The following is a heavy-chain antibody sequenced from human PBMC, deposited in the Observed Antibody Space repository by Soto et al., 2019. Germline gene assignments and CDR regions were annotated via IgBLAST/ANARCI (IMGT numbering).Heavy chain of an antibody. D-gene: IGHD3-10*01. CDR3: ARDQKTRYYYGSGGDSYYYGMDV. Sequence: EVQLVESGGGLVKPGGSLRLSCAASGFTFSSYSMNWVRQAPGKGLEWVSSISSSSSYIYYADSVKGRFTISRDNAKNSLYLQMNSLRAEDTAVYYCARDQKTRYYYGSGGDSYYYGMDVWGQGTTVTVSS. J-gene: IGHJ6*02. CDR2: ISSSSSYI. V-gene: IGHV3-21*01. CDR1: GFTFSSYS.